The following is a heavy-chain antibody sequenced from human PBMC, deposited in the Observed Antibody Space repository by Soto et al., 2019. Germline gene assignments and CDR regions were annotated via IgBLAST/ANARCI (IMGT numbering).Heavy chain of an antibody. CDR2: IYHSGSS. J-gene: IGHJ4*02. V-gene: IGHV4-4*02. CDR3: TTSQMGEYFDN. D-gene: IGHD1-26*01. Sequence: SETLSLTCAVSGDSITSTHLWSWVRQPPGKGLELIGEIYHSGSSNYSPSLKSRAVISADRSKNEFSLSLNSVTAADTAVYYCTTSQMGEYFDNWGQGTLVTVSS. CDR1: GDSITSTHL.